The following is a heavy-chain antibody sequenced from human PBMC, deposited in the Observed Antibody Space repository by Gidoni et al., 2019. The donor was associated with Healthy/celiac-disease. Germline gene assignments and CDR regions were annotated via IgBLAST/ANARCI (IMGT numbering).Heavy chain of an antibody. J-gene: IGHJ4*02. V-gene: IGHV3-33*01. Sequence: QVQLVESGGGVVQPGRSLRLSCAASRFTFSSYGMHWVRQAPGKGLEWVAVIWYDGSNKYYADSVKGRFTISRDNSKNTLYLQMNSLRAEDTAVYYCARARWLQFPDYPLFDYWGQGTLVTVSS. CDR2: IWYDGSNK. D-gene: IGHD5-12*01. CDR3: ARARWLQFPDYPLFDY. CDR1: RFTFSSYG.